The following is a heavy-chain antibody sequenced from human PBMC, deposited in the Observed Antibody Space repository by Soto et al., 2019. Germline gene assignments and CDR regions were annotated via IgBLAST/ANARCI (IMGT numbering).Heavy chain of an antibody. J-gene: IGHJ1*01. V-gene: IGHV3-49*03. D-gene: IGHD4-17*01. CDR3: TRASYGDYAEYFQH. CDR2: IRSKAYGGTT. CDR1: GFTFGDYA. Sequence: PGGSLRLSCTASGFTFGDYAMSWFRQAPGKGLEWVGFIRSKAYGGTTEYAASVKGRFTISRDDSKSIAYLQMNSLKTEDTAVYYCTRASYGDYAEYFQHWGQGTLVTVSS.